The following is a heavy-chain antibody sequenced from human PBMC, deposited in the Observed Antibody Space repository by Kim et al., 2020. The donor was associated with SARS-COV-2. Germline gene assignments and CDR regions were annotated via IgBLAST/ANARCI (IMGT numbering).Heavy chain of an antibody. CDR1: GYSFTSYW. CDR3: ARLPWFGEFPPMSYFDY. D-gene: IGHD3-10*01. J-gene: IGHJ4*02. V-gene: IGHV5-51*01. CDR2: IYPGDSDT. Sequence: GESLKISCKGSGYSFTSYWIGWVRQMPGKGLEWMGIIYPGDSDTRYSPSFQGQVTISADKSISTAYLQWSSLKASDTAMYYCARLPWFGEFPPMSYFDYWGQGTLVTVSS.